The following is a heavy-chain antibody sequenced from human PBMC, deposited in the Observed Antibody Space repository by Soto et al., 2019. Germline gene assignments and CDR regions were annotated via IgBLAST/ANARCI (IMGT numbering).Heavy chain of an antibody. CDR2: ISYDGSNK. CDR1: GFTFSSHA. J-gene: IGHJ4*02. V-gene: IGHV3-30-3*01. Sequence: QVQLVESGGGAVQLGRSLRLSCAASGFTFSSHAMHWVRQAPGKGLECVAIISYDGSNKYYGDSVRGRLTISRDNSKNTIYLQMNSLRAEDTAVYYCARDQTGITTTGGGRIDYWGQGTLVTVSS. D-gene: IGHD6-13*01. CDR3: ARDQTGITTTGGGRIDY.